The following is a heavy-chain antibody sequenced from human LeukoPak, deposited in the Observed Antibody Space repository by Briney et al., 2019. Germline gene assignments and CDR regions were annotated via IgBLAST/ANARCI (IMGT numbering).Heavy chain of an antibody. Sequence: ASVKVSCKASGYTFTSYGISWVRQALGQGLEWMGWISAYNGNTNYAQKLQGRVTMTTDTSTSTAYMELRSLRSDDTAVYYCARGPRGTLSNVVVTYWGQGTLVTVSS. V-gene: IGHV1-18*01. D-gene: IGHD2-2*01. J-gene: IGHJ4*02. CDR3: ARGPRGTLSNVVVTY. CDR1: GYTFTSYG. CDR2: ISAYNGNT.